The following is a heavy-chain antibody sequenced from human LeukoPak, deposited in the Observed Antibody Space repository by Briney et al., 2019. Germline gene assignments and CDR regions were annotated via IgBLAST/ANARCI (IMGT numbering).Heavy chain of an antibody. Sequence: GGSLRLSCAASGFSFSSYWMSWVRQAPGKGLEWVANIKLDGSDKYYVDSVKGRSTTSRDNAKNSLYLQMNSLRAEDTAVYYCARLGDSSGYYDFWGQGALVTVSS. J-gene: IGHJ4*02. CDR1: GFSFSSYW. CDR3: ARLGDSSGYYDF. V-gene: IGHV3-7*01. D-gene: IGHD3-22*01. CDR2: IKLDGSDK.